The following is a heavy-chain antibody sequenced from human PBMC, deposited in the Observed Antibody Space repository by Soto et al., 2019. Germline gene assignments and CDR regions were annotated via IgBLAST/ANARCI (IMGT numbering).Heavy chain of an antibody. D-gene: IGHD3-22*01. V-gene: IGHV4-30-4*01. CDR3: ARAYDSSGYLVH. J-gene: IGHJ4*02. CDR2: IYYSGST. Sequence: SETLSLTCTVSGGSISSGDYYWSWIRQPPGKGLEWIGYIYYSGSTYYNPSLKSRVTISVDTSKNQFSLKLSSVTAADTAVYYCARAYDSSGYLVHWGQGTLVTVSS. CDR1: GGSISSGDYY.